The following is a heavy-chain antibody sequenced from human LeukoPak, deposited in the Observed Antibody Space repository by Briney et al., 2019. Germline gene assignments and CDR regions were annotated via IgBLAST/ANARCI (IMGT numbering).Heavy chain of an antibody. J-gene: IGHJ4*02. Sequence: GGSLRLSCAASGFTFSSYGMHWVRQAPGKGLEWVAVVSHDGSNKYYADSVKGRFTISRDNSKNTLYLQMNSLRAEDTAVYYCAKDYGGDFPHYWGQGTLVTVSS. CDR1: GFTFSSYG. D-gene: IGHD4-23*01. CDR3: AKDYGGDFPHY. CDR2: VSHDGSNK. V-gene: IGHV3-30*18.